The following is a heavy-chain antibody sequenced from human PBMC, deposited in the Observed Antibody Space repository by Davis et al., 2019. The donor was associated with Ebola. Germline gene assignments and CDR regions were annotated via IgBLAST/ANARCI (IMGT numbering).Heavy chain of an antibody. V-gene: IGHV1-69*06. CDR1: GGTFSSYA. CDR2: IIPIFGTA. D-gene: IGHD3-3*01. J-gene: IGHJ6*02. CDR3: ARLNSKDFWSGYYASNGMDV. Sequence: AASVKVSCKASGGTFSSYAISWVRQAPGQGLEWMGGIIPIFGTANYAQKFQGRVTITADKSTSTAYLELSSLRSEDTAVYYCARLNSKDFWSGYYASNGMDVWGQGTTVTVSS.